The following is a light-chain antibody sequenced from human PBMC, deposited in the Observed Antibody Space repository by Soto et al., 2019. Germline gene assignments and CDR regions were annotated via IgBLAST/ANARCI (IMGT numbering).Light chain of an antibody. CDR1: QSISSW. CDR3: QQYSDNWT. Sequence: DIRMTQSPSTLPASVGDRVTITCRASQSISSWLARYQQKPGTAPKLLIYKASTLQSGVPSRFSGSGSGTEFTLTISSLQPDDFATYYCQQYSDNWTFGQGTKV. CDR2: KAS. J-gene: IGKJ1*01. V-gene: IGKV1-5*03.